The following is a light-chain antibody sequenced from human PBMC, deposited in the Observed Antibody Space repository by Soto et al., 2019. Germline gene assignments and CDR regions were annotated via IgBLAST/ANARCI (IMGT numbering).Light chain of an antibody. Sequence: EKVMTQSPATLSVSPEERATLSCRASQSVSSNLAWYQQKPGQAPRLLIYDASTRATGIPARFSGSGSGTEFTLTISSLQSEDLAVYYCQQYDDWPETFGQGTKVEIK. CDR3: QQYDDWPET. CDR2: DAS. J-gene: IGKJ1*01. CDR1: QSVSSN. V-gene: IGKV3-15*01.